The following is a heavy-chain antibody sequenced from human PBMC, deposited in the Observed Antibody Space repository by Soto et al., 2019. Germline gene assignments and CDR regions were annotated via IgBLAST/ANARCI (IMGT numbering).Heavy chain of an antibody. Sequence: QVQLQQWGAGLLKPSETLSLTCAVYGGSFSGYYWSWIRQPPGKGLEWIGEINHSGSTNYNPSLTSRVTTSVDTSKNHFSLKLSSVTAADTAVYYGARGSLWFGELLYDYWGQGTLVTVSS. CDR1: GGSFSGYY. CDR2: INHSGST. J-gene: IGHJ4*02. D-gene: IGHD3-10*01. CDR3: ARGSLWFGELLYDY. V-gene: IGHV4-34*01.